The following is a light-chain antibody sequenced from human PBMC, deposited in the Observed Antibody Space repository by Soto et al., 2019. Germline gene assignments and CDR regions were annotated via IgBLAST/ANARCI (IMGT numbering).Light chain of an antibody. Sequence: ENGLTQSPGTLSLSQGERATLSCRASQSVSSNYLAWYQQKPGQAPRLLVYGASSRATDIPDRFSGSGSGTDFTLTISRLEPEDFAVYYCQQYGSSRWTFGQGTKVDI. CDR2: GAS. CDR3: QQYGSSRWT. CDR1: QSVSSNY. J-gene: IGKJ1*01. V-gene: IGKV3-20*01.